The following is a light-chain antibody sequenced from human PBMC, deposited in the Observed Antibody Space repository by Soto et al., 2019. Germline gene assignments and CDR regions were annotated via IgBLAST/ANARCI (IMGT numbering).Light chain of an antibody. CDR2: DNN. V-gene: IGLV1-51*01. CDR3: GTWDSSLSAVV. Sequence: QSVLTQPPSVSAAPGQKVTISCSGSSSNIGNNYVSWYQQLPGTAPKLLIYDNNKQPSAIPPRCSGSKSGTSATLGITGLQTGDEADYYCGTWDSSLSAVVFGGGTKLTVL. CDR1: SSNIGNNY. J-gene: IGLJ2*01.